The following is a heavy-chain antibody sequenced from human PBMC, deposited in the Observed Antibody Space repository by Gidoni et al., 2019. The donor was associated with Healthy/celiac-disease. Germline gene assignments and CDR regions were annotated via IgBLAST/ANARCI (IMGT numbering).Heavy chain of an antibody. CDR1: GYTFTSYG. CDR3: ARDYPGSYDFWSGYYKDFDY. D-gene: IGHD3-3*01. CDR2: ISAYNGNT. J-gene: IGHJ4*02. V-gene: IGHV1-18*01. Sequence: QVQLVQSGAEVKKPGASVKVSCKASGYTFTSYGISWVRQAPGQGLEWMGWISAYNGNTNYAQKLQGRVTMTTDTSTSTAYMELRSLRSDDTAVYYCARDYPGSYDFWSGYYKDFDYWGQGTLVTVSS.